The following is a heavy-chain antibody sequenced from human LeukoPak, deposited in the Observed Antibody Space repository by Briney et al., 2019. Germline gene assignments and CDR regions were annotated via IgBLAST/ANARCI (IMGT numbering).Heavy chain of an antibody. CDR2: VNPEDDET. CDR1: GYTFTDYS. Sequence: ASVKVSCNVSGYTFTDYSINWLQQAPGKGREGLGLVNPEDDETLYSEKFQGRITMTADTSTDTAFVELSSLRSEDTAIYYCAAAPPGFGELNGGDYWGQGTLVTVSS. D-gene: IGHD3-10*01. J-gene: IGHJ4*02. CDR3: AAAPPGFGELNGGDY. V-gene: IGHV1-69-2*01.